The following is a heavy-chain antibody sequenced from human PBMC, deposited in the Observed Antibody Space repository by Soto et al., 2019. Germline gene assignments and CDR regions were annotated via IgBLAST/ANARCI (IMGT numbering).Heavy chain of an antibody. J-gene: IGHJ5*01. CDR1: GYTFIDYG. Sequence: QVQLVQSGAEVKRPGASVKVSCKFSGYTFIDYGMTWVRQAPGQGLEWMGWISGANGATNYAQKFQGRVTLTTDKSTNTAYMELRSLRKDDTAVYYCARDSKWLIIKGNWFDSWGQGTLVTVSS. V-gene: IGHV1-18*04. D-gene: IGHD5-12*01. CDR2: ISGANGAT. CDR3: ARDSKWLIIKGNWFDS.